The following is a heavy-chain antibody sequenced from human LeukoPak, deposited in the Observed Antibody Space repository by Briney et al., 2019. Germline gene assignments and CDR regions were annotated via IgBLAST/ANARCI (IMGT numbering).Heavy chain of an antibody. D-gene: IGHD1-7*01. CDR1: PFTFTNRW. V-gene: IGHV3-15*07. Sequence: GGSLRLSCAASPFTFTNRWMNWVRQAPGKGLEWVGRITSNTGGATTHYAAPVKGRFTISRDDSKTALYLQMNSLKTEDTALYYCTTRTTATIYWGQGTLVTVSS. J-gene: IGHJ4*02. CDR3: TTRTTATIY. CDR2: ITSNTGGATT.